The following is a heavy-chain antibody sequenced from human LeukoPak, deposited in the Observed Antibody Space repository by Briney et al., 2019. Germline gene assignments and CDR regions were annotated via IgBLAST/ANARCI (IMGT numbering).Heavy chain of an antibody. Sequence: GGSLRLSCAASGFTFRNYVIHWVRQAPGKGLEWVAVTSSDLNVKLYADSVKGRFTISRDNSRSTLYSQMNSLRPEDTAIYYCAREGYYGSGSPPSLYFDYWGQGTLVTVSS. D-gene: IGHD3-10*01. J-gene: IGHJ4*02. CDR3: AREGYYGSGSPPSLYFDY. CDR1: GFTFRNYV. CDR2: TSSDLNVK. V-gene: IGHV3-30-3*01.